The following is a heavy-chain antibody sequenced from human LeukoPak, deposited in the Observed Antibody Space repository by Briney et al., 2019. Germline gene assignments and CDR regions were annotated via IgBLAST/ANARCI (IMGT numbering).Heavy chain of an antibody. J-gene: IGHJ4*02. CDR2: IKSKTDGGTA. Sequence: PGGSLRLSCAASGFTFTTAWMTWVRQAPGKGLEWVGRIKSKTDGGTADYAAPVKGRFTISRDDSKDTLYLQMGSLKTEDTAVYYCTTTAHSGPAIYWGQGTLVTVSS. CDR1: GFTFTTAW. D-gene: IGHD6-19*01. V-gene: IGHV3-15*01. CDR3: TTTAHSGPAIY.